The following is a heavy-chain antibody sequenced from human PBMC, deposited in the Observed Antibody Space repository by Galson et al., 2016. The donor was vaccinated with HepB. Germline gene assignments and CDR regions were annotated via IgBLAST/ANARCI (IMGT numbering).Heavy chain of an antibody. V-gene: IGHV1-69*13. CDR2: IIPLFGTT. D-gene: IGHD4-17*01. CDR3: ARAPLTTVTTTYYLDY. Sequence: SVKASCKASGGIFSSFAISWVRQAPGQGLEWMAGIIPLFGTTDYAQRFQGRITLTADEPTSTAYMELTSLRSEDTAVYYRARAPLTTVTTTYYLDYWGQGTLVTV. J-gene: IGHJ4*02. CDR1: GGIFSSFA.